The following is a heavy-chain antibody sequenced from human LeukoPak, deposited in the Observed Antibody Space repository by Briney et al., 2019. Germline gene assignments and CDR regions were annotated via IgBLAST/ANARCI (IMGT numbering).Heavy chain of an antibody. CDR2: IYSGGST. D-gene: IGHD3-22*01. CDR1: GFTVSSNY. CDR3: ARDSSGQKNFDY. V-gene: IGHV3-53*01. J-gene: IGHJ4*02. Sequence: GGSLRLSCAASGFTVSSNYISGVRQAPGKGLEWVSVIYSGGSTYYADSVKGRFTISRDNSKNTLYLQMNSLRAEDTAVYYCARDSSGQKNFDYWGQGTLVTVSS.